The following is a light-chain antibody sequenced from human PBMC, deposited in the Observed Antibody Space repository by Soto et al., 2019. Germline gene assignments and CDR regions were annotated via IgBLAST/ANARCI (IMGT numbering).Light chain of an antibody. CDR3: QSYDSSLSAYVV. Sequence: VLTQPPSVSGAPGQRVTISCPGSSSNIGAGYDVHWYQQLPGTAPKLLIYGNSNRPSGVPDRFSGSKSGTSASLAITGLQAEDEADYYCQSYDSSLSAYVVFGGGTKLTVL. CDR1: SSNIGAGYD. V-gene: IGLV1-40*01. CDR2: GNS. J-gene: IGLJ2*01.